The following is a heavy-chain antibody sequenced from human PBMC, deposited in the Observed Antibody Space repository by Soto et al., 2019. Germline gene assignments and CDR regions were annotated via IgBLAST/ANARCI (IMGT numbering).Heavy chain of an antibody. Sequence: VQLLESGGGLVQPEGSLRLSCAASGFTFSSYAMSWVRQAPGKGLAWVSTISGSGANTYYAESVKGRFAISRDNSKNTLYLQMNSLRPDDTAVYYCAKAQRGYTYGNSGYFFGSWGQGTPVTVSS. J-gene: IGHJ4*02. CDR2: ISGSGANT. CDR1: GFTFSSYA. D-gene: IGHD5-18*01. CDR3: AKAQRGYTYGNSGYFFGS. V-gene: IGHV3-23*01.